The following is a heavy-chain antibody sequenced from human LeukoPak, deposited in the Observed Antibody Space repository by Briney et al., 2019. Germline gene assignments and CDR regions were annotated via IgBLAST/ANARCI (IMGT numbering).Heavy chain of an antibody. CDR2: INHSGST. CDR1: GGSFSGYY. V-gene: IGHV4-34*01. CDR3: ARRLGRKFGERFYYYHYMDV. Sequence: PSETLSLTCAVYGGSFSGYYWSWIRQPPGKGLEWIGEINHSGSTKYNPSLKSRVTISVDTSKNQFSLKLSSVTAADMAVYYCARRLGRKFGERFYYYHYMDVWGKGTTVTISS. J-gene: IGHJ6*03. D-gene: IGHD3-10*01.